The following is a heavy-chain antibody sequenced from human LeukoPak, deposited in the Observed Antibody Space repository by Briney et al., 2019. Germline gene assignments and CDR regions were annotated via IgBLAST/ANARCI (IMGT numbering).Heavy chain of an antibody. CDR3: AKDQKWGPADYYFDS. Sequence: PGGSLRLSCAASGFTLSNYAMHWVRQAPGKGLEWVTVISTDGKDKKYADSVKGRFAISRDNSKNTLDLQMNSLRAEGTAVYYCAKDQKWGPADYYFDSWGQGTLVTVSS. CDR2: ISTDGKDK. CDR1: GFTLSNYA. V-gene: IGHV3-30*18. D-gene: IGHD2-2*01. J-gene: IGHJ4*02.